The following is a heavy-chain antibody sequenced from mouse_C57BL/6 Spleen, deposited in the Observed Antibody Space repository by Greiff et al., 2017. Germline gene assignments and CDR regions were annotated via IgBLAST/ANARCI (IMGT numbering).Heavy chain of an antibody. J-gene: IGHJ2*01. D-gene: IGHD2-4*01. CDR3: ACYYEYYLDY. CDR1: GFTFSSYS. CDR2: ISGGGGNT. V-gene: IGHV5-9*01. Sequence: EVMLVESGGGLVKPGGSLKLSCAASGFTFSSYSMSWVRQTPGKRLEWVATISGGGGNTYYPASVKGRFTISRNNAKNTRNLQMGSLSAEDTALYYCACYYEYYLDYWGQGTTVTVSS.